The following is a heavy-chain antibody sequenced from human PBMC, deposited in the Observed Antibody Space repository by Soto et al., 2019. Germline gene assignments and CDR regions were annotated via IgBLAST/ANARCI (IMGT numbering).Heavy chain of an antibody. CDR2: ISGSGGST. V-gene: IGHV3-23*01. CDR3: AKVGGGPFTMVRGGPNQNAFDI. J-gene: IGHJ3*02. Sequence: GGSLRLSCAASGFTFSSYAMSWVRQAPGKGLEWVSAISGSGGSTYYADSVKGRFTISRDNSKNTLYLQMNSLRAEDTAVYYCAKVGGGPFTMVRGGPNQNAFDIWGQGTMVTVSS. CDR1: GFTFSSYA. D-gene: IGHD3-10*01.